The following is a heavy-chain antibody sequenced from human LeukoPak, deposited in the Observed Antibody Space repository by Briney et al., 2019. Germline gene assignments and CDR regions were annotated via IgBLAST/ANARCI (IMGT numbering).Heavy chain of an antibody. Sequence: SETLSLTCTVSGGAISSYYWSWIRQAPGKGLEWIGYIYYSGSTNYTPSLKARVTISVDTSKNQFSPKLRSVTAADTVVYYCARDPPKLRKYSGSYYYYMDVWGKGTTVTVSS. CDR3: ARDPPKLRKYSGSYYYYMDV. D-gene: IGHD1-26*01. J-gene: IGHJ6*03. V-gene: IGHV4-59*01. CDR1: GGAISSYY. CDR2: IYYSGST.